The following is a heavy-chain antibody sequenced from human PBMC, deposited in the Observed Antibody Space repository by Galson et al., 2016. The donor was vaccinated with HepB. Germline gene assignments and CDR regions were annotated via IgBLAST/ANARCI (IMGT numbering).Heavy chain of an antibody. CDR2: VSSGGTTQ. CDR1: GFSFSNYG. V-gene: IGHV3-30*03. Sequence: SLRLSCAASGFSFSNYGMHWVRQAPGKGLEWVAVVSSGGTTQYYADSVKGRFTISRDNSKSTTYLQMDSLRIDATAVYYCAREGGTSGTYRYSFDYWGQGTLVTVSS. J-gene: IGHJ4*02. D-gene: IGHD1-26*01. CDR3: AREGGTSGTYRYSFDY.